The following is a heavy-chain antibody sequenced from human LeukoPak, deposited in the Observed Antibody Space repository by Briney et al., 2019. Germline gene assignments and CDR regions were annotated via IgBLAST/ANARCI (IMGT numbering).Heavy chain of an antibody. V-gene: IGHV3-74*01. D-gene: IGHD3-16*01. CDR3: ATSGRYAEDAFDS. CDR1: GFTFRTFW. CDR2: INSDGSFT. Sequence: GGSLRHLCAASGFTFRTFWMHWVRQAPGKGLVWVSRINSDGSFTNYADSVKGRFTISRDNAENTLYLRMNSLRGEDTAIYYCATSGRYAEDAFDSWGQGTMVTVSS. J-gene: IGHJ3*02.